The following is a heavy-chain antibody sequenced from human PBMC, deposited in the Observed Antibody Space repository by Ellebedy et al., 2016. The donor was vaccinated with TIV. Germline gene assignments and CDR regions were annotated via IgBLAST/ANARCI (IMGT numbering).Heavy chain of an antibody. CDR1: GFTFSDFA. D-gene: IGHD3-16*02. Sequence: PGGSLRLSCAASGFTFSDFAMTWVRQAPGKGLEWVSTTSDSGGSTYYADSVKGRFTISRDNSERTLYLQMNRLRAEDTAVYYCAKELGRVGRSWFDPWGQGTLVTVSS. J-gene: IGHJ5*02. CDR2: TSDSGGST. CDR3: AKELGRVGRSWFDP. V-gene: IGHV3-23*01.